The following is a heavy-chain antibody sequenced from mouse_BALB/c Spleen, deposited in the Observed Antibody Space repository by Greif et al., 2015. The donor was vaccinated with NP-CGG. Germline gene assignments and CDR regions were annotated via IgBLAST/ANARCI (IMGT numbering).Heavy chain of an antibody. J-gene: IGHJ3*01. V-gene: IGHV1S56*01. CDR1: GYTFTSYY. Sequence: VHLVESGPELVKPGASVRISCKASGYTFTSYYIHWVKQRPGQGLEWIGWIYPGNVNTKYNEKFKGKATLTADKSSSTAYMQLSSLTSEDSAVYFCARGSSGYPSFAYWGQGTLVTVSA. D-gene: IGHD3-1*01. CDR3: ARGSSGYPSFAY. CDR2: IYPGNVNT.